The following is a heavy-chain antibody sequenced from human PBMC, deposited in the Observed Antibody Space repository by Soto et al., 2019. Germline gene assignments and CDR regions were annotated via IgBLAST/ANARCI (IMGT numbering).Heavy chain of an antibody. CDR2: IKGDGSDA. V-gene: IGHV1-46*04. CDR3: ARDPVTSD. CDR1: GYTFTSYY. J-gene: IGHJ4*02. Sequence: QVQLVQSGAEVKKPGASVKVSCKASGYTFTSYYMHWVRQAPGQGLEWMGNIKGDGSDAHYVDSVKGRFTISRDNAGNSIYLQMNNLRAEDTAMYYCARDPVTSDWGQGTLVTVSS.